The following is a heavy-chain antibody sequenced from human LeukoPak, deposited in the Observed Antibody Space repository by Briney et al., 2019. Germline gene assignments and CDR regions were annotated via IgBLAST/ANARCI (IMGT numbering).Heavy chain of an antibody. V-gene: IGHV1-2*02. Sequence: GESLKISCKASGYTFRGYNIHWVRQAPGQGLEWVGWINPITGGTNYAQKFQGRVTMTRDTSISTAYMELSRLRSDDTAVYYCARDQTLDYWGQGTLVTVSS. CDR3: ARDQTLDY. J-gene: IGHJ4*02. CDR1: GYTFRGYN. CDR2: INPITGGT.